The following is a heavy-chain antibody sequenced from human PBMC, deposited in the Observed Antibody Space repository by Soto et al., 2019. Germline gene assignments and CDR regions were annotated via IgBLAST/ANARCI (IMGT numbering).Heavy chain of an antibody. J-gene: IGHJ4*02. CDR2: IYYSGST. Sequence: PSETLSLTCTVSGGSISSGDYYWSWIRQPPGKGLEWIGYIYYSGSTYYNPSLKSRVTISVDTSKNQFSLKLSSVTAADTAVYYCARVRDFGVVIGLFDYWGQGTLVTFSS. D-gene: IGHD3-3*01. CDR3: ARVRDFGVVIGLFDY. CDR1: GGSISSGDYY. V-gene: IGHV4-30-4*01.